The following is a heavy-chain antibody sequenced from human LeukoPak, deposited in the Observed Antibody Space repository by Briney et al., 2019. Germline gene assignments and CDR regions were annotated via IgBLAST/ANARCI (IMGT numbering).Heavy chain of an antibody. CDR3: AKGRSSGSPYYFDY. D-gene: IGHD3-22*01. CDR1: GFTFSSYS. Sequence: GGSLRLSCAASGFTFSSYSMNWVRQAPGKGLEWVSAISASGGSTYYADSVKGRFTISRDNSKNTLYLQMNSLRAEDTAVYYCAKGRSSGSPYYFDYWGQGTLVTVSS. CDR2: ISASGGST. J-gene: IGHJ4*02. V-gene: IGHV3-23*01.